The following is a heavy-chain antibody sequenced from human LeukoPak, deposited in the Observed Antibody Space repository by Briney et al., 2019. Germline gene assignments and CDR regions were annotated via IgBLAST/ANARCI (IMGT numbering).Heavy chain of an antibody. Sequence: ASVKVSCKASGGTFSSYAISWERQAPGQGLEWMGWISAYNGNTNYAQKLQGRVTMTTDTSTSTAYMELRSLRSDDTAVYYCAREGALRHSDAFDIWGQGTMVTVSS. CDR3: AREGALRHSDAFDI. D-gene: IGHD3-10*01. J-gene: IGHJ3*02. V-gene: IGHV1-18*01. CDR2: ISAYNGNT. CDR1: GGTFSSYA.